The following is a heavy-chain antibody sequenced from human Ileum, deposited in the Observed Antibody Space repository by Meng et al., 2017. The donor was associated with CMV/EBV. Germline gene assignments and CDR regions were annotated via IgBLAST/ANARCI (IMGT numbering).Heavy chain of an antibody. CDR1: GDNASSNSAA. J-gene: IGHJ4*02. Sequence: SETLSLTCAISGDNASSNSAAWHWIRQSPSRGLEWLGKTYYRSKWYHDYAVSLKSRITINSDTSKNQFSLLLNSVTPEDTAVYYCGSWYFDYWGQGTLVTVSS. CDR3: GSWYFDY. CDR2: TYYRSKWYH. V-gene: IGHV6-1*01.